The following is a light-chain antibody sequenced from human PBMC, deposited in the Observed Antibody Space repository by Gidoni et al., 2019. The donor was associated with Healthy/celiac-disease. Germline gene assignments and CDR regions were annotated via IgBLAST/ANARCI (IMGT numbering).Light chain of an antibody. CDR2: GAS. J-gene: IGKJ1*01. V-gene: IGKV3-15*01. Sequence: ELVMTQSPATLSVSPGERATLSCRASQSVSSNLAWYQHKPGQAPRLLIYGASTRATGIPARCSGSGSGTEFTLTISSLQSEDFAVYYCQQYNNWPPWTFGQGTKVEIK. CDR3: QQYNNWPPWT. CDR1: QSVSSN.